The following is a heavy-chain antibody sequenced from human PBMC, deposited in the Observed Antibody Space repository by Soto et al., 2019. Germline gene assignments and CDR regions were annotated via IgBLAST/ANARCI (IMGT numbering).Heavy chain of an antibody. V-gene: IGHV4-34*01. CDR3: ARVERGTATTVVDAFDI. Sequence: QVQIQQWGAGLLKPSETLSLTCAVYGGFVSSGSYYWSWIRQPLGKGLEWIGEMSHSGGTHFNPSLKSRVTISVDTSKNQFSLKMSSVTAADTALYYCARVERGTATTVVDAFDIWGPGTMVTVSS. CDR2: MSHSGGT. CDR1: GGFVSSGSYY. J-gene: IGHJ3*02. D-gene: IGHD1-1*01.